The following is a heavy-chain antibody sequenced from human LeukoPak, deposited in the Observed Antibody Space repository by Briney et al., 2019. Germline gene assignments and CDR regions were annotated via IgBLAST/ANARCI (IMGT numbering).Heavy chain of an antibody. V-gene: IGHV4-4*02. CDR2: IYHSGST. Sequence: SGTLSLTCAVSGASINISKWWSWVRQPPGKGLEWIGEIYHSGSTNYNPSFKSRVTLLVDKSKNLLSLKLSSVTAADTAVYYCARGLSGYGPYYYGMDVWGQGTTVTVSS. CDR1: GASINISKW. CDR3: ARGLSGYGPYYYGMDV. J-gene: IGHJ6*02. D-gene: IGHD5-12*01.